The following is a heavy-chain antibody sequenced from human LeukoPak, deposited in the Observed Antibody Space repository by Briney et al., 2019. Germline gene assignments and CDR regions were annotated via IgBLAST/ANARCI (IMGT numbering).Heavy chain of an antibody. D-gene: IGHD2-21*02. CDR3: ARQEGIVVVTDAFDI. CDR1: GGSFSGYY. V-gene: IGHV4-34*01. Sequence: PSETLSLTCAVYGGSFSGYYWSWIRQPPGKGLEWIGEINHSGSTNYNPSLKSRVTISVDTSKNQFSLKLTSVTAADTAVYYCARQEGIVVVTDAFDIWGQGTMVTVSS. J-gene: IGHJ3*02. CDR2: INHSGST.